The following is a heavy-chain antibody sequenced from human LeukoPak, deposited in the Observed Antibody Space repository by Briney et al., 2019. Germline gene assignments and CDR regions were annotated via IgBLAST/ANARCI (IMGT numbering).Heavy chain of an antibody. V-gene: IGHV3-23*01. CDR1: GFTFSSYS. D-gene: IGHD2-2*01. CDR3: AKDQGTYCSNTSCYAPDAFDI. Sequence: QPGGSLRLSCAASGFTFSSYSMSWVRQAPGKGLEWVSVISGSGRSTYYADSVKGRFTISRDNSKNTLYLQMNSLRAEDTAVYYCAKDQGTYCSNTSCYAPDAFDIWGQGTMVTVSS. CDR2: ISGSGRST. J-gene: IGHJ3*02.